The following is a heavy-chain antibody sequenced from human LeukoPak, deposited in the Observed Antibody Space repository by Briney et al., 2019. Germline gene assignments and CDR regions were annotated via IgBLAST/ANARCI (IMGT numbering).Heavy chain of an antibody. CDR3: AKDGGYCSSTSCLYVDY. CDR2: IDHSGST. D-gene: IGHD2-2*01. Sequence: SETLSLTCAVYGGSFSGYFWSWIRQPPGRGLEWIGEIDHSGSTNYNPSLKSRVTISVDTSKNQFSLKLTSVTAADTAVYYCAKDGGYCSSTSCLYVDYWGQGTLVTVSS. J-gene: IGHJ4*02. CDR1: GGSFSGYF. V-gene: IGHV4-34*01.